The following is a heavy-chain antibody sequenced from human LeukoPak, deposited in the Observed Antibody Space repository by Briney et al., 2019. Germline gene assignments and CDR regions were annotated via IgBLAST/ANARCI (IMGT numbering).Heavy chain of an antibody. CDR2: INPNSGGT. J-gene: IGHJ4*02. D-gene: IGHD6-19*01. V-gene: IGHV1-2*04. CDR3: ARGGSGWYGVDY. Sequence: ASVKISCKVSGYTLTELSMHWVRQAPGKGLEWMGWINPNSGGTNYAQKFQGWVTMTRDTSISTAYMELSRLRSDDTAVYYCARGGSGWYGVDYWGQGTLVTVSS. CDR1: GYTLTELS.